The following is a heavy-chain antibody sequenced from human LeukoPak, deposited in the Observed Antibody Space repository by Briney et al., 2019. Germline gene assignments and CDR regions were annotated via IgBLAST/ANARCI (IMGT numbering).Heavy chain of an antibody. CDR2: IYHSGST. J-gene: IGHJ4*02. V-gene: IGHV4-4*02. CDR3: ASRPFTMVRGVSTFDY. CDR1: GGSISSSNW. D-gene: IGHD3-10*01. Sequence: PSGTLSLTCAVSGGSISSSNWWSWVRQPPGKGLEWIGEIYHSGSTNYNPSFKSRVTISVDKSKNQFSLKLNSVTAADTAVYYCASRPFTMVRGVSTFDYWGQGTLVTVSS.